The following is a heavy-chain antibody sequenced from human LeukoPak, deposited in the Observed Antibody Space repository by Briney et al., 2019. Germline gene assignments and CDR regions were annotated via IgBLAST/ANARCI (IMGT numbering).Heavy chain of an antibody. Sequence: GASVKVSCKASGYTFTGYGISWVRQAPGQGLEWMGWISAYNGNTNYAQKLQGRVTMTTDTSTSTAYMELRSLRSDDTAVYYCARALKERYFDWLLYQGSVDYWGQGTLVTVSS. J-gene: IGHJ4*02. V-gene: IGHV1-18*01. CDR3: ARALKERYFDWLLYQGSVDY. CDR2: ISAYNGNT. D-gene: IGHD3-9*01. CDR1: GYTFTGYG.